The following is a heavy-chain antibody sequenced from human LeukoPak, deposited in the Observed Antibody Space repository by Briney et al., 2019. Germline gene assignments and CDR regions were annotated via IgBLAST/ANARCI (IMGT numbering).Heavy chain of an antibody. CDR3: ARPRGCGSARCNNFDY. J-gene: IGHJ4*02. V-gene: IGHV3-7*01. D-gene: IGHD2-2*01. CDR1: GFSFSGFS. CDR2: MNEYGSEI. Sequence: GGSLRLSCAVSGFSFSGFSMSWVRQAPGKGLGWVAKMNEYGSEIFYVDSVKGRFTISRDNSKNSLYLQMDNLRAEDTAVYYCARPRGCGSARCNNFDYWGQGTLVTVSS.